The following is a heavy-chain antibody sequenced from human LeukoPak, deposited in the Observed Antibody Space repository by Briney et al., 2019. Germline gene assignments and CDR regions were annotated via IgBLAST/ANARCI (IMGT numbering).Heavy chain of an antibody. J-gene: IGHJ4*02. V-gene: IGHV3-48*04. CDR3: ARDLAYSRLDY. CDR1: GFTFNSYA. D-gene: IGHD5-18*01. CDR2: ITSSSSTI. Sequence: GGSLRLSCAASGFTFNSYAMNWVRQAPGKGLEWVSYITSSSSTIYYADSVKGRFTISRDNAENSLYLQMNSLRVEDTAFYYCARDLAYSRLDYWGQGMLVTVSP.